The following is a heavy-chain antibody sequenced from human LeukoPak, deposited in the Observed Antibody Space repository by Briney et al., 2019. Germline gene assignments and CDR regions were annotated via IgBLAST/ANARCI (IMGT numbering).Heavy chain of an antibody. CDR1: GFTFSSYA. CDR3: ARNRFLDY. J-gene: IGHJ4*02. V-gene: IGHV3-30*17. D-gene: IGHD3-3*01. Sequence: GSLRLSCAASGFTFSSYAMHWARQAPGKGLEWVAFMSFDGSDKYYADSVKGRFTLSRDNSKNTLFLQMNSLRPEDTAAYYCARNRFLDYCGQGTLVIVSS. CDR2: MSFDGSDK.